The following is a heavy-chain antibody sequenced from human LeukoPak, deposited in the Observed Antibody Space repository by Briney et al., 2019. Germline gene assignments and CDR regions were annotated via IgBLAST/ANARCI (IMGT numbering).Heavy chain of an antibody. V-gene: IGHV4-38-2*02. CDR1: GYSISSGYY. CDR2: IHYSGST. Sequence: PSETLSLTCTVSGYSISSGYYWGWIRQPPGKGLEWIGNIHYSGSTYYNPSLKSRVTISVDTSKNQFSLKLSSVTAADTAIYSCARVTGTYYVDYWGQGTLVTVSS. CDR3: ARVTGTYYVDY. J-gene: IGHJ4*02. D-gene: IGHD3-9*01.